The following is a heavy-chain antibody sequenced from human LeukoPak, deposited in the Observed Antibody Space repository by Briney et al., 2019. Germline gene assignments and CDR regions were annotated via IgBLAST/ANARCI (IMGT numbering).Heavy chain of an antibody. D-gene: IGHD1-26*01. Sequence: TGGSLRLSCAASGFTFNSYAMSWVRQAPEKGLEWVATISGSGGGTYYADSVKGRFTISRDDSKNTLYLQMNGLRAEDTAVYYCAKDLGRYRNNYFDYWGQGTLVTVSS. J-gene: IGHJ4*02. CDR3: AKDLGRYRNNYFDY. V-gene: IGHV3-23*01. CDR1: GFTFNSYA. CDR2: ISGSGGGT.